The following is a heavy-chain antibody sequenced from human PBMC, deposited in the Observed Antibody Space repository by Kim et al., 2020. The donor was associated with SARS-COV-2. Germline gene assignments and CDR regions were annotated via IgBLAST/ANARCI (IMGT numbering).Heavy chain of an antibody. D-gene: IGHD6-19*01. CDR3: AGAPGVAGNHHFDY. CDR2: INPNSGGT. J-gene: IGHJ4*02. CDR1: GYTFTGYY. Sequence: ASVKVSCKASGYTFTGYYMHWVRQAPGEGLEWMGWINPNSGGTNYAQKFQGRVTMTRDTSISTAYMELSRLRSDDTAVYYCAGAPGVAGNHHFDYWGQGTLVTVSS. V-gene: IGHV1-2*02.